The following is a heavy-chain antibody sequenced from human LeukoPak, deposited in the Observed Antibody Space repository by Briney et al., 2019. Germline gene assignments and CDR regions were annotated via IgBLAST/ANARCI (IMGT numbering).Heavy chain of an antibody. J-gene: IGHJ6*03. CDR3: ARVIAARERAWFGELRLYYYSYIDV. D-gene: IGHD3-10*01. CDR1: GFTVSSNY. Sequence: GGSLRLSCAASGFTVSSNYMSWVRQAPGKGLEWVSVIYSDGSTYYADSVKGRFTISRDNSKNTLYLQMNSLRAEDTAVYYCARVIAARERAWFGELRLYYYSYIDVWGKGTTVTVSS. V-gene: IGHV3-66*01. CDR2: IYSDGST.